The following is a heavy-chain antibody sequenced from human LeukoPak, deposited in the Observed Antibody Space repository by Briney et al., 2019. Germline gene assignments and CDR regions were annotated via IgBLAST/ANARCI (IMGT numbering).Heavy chain of an antibody. CDR1: GDSVNSATYY. CDR2: IYYSGST. D-gene: IGHD6-19*01. Sequence: SETLSLTCTVSGDSVNSATYYWSWIRQPPGKGLEWIGYIYYSGSTKYNPSLKSRVTISVDTSKNHFSLKLTSVTAADTAVYYCARRGSSGWYADFDYWGHGTLVTVSS. J-gene: IGHJ4*01. CDR3: ARRGSSGWYADFDY. V-gene: IGHV4-61*03.